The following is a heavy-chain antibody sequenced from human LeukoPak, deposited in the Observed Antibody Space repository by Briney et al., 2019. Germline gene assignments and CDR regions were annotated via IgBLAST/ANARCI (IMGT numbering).Heavy chain of an antibody. V-gene: IGHV3-30*02. Sequence: PGGSLRLSCAASGFTFSNYGMHWVRQAPGKGLEWVAFIRYDGSNKYYADCVKGRFTISRDNSRITLYLQMNSQRVEDTAVYYCAKDPRALSGSQYRGYFDYWGQGTLVTVSS. CDR3: AKDPRALSGSQYRGYFDY. CDR1: GFTFSNYG. D-gene: IGHD1-26*01. J-gene: IGHJ4*02. CDR2: IRYDGSNK.